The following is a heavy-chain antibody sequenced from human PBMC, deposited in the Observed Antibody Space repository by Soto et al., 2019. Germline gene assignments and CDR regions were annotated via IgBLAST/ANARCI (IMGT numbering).Heavy chain of an antibody. V-gene: IGHV1-18*01. Sequence: QVQLVQSAAEVKKPGASVKVSCKASGYTLTNYAISWVRQAPGQGPEWMGWINTYNGNSNYAQKFQGRVTMTTDTXPNTAYMELRSLTSDDTAVYYCARDCTGGSCFCIYWGQGTLVTVSS. CDR3: ARDCTGGSCFCIY. CDR2: INTYNGNS. J-gene: IGHJ4*02. CDR1: GYTLTNYA. D-gene: IGHD2-15*01.